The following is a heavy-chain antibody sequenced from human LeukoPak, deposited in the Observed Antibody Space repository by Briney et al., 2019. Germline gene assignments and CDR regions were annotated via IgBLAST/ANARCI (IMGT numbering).Heavy chain of an antibody. D-gene: IGHD3-16*02. Sequence: PGGSLRLSCAASGFTFSNYSMNWVRQAPGKGLEWVSSISSGSTYMYYADSVKGRFTISRDNAKNSLYLQMNSLRAEDTAVYYCARDLEAGIYDYVWGSYPRSFDYWGQGTLVTVSS. CDR2: ISSGSTYM. CDR1: GFTFSNYS. CDR3: ARDLEAGIYDYVWGSYPRSFDY. V-gene: IGHV3-21*01. J-gene: IGHJ4*02.